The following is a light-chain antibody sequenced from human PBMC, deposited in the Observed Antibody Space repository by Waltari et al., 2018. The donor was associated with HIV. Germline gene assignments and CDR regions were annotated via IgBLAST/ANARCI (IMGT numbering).Light chain of an antibody. J-gene: IGKJ4*01. CDR1: QTSSRW. CDR3: QQYKDFPIT. CDR2: KAS. Sequence: DIQMTQSPSTLSASVGDRVTITCRASQTSSRWLAWYQQKPGKAPKLLIYKASTLGSGVPSRFSGSGSGTAFSLTISSLQPDDFATYYCQQYKDFPITFGGGTKVEIK. V-gene: IGKV1-5*03.